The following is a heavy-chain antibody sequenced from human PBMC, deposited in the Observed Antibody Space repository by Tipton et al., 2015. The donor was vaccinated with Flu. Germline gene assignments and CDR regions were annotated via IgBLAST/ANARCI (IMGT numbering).Heavy chain of an antibody. Sequence: TLSLTCTVSGGSVSGGSYYWSWIRQPPGRGLEWIGYIYYSGSTNYNPSLKSRVTISVDTFKNQFSLKLSSVTAADTAVYYCARAPFGAPYDSSGYYSFDYWGQGTLVTVSS. V-gene: IGHV4-61*01. CDR2: IYYSGST. CDR1: GGSVSGGSYY. J-gene: IGHJ4*02. CDR3: ARAPFGAPYDSSGYYSFDY. D-gene: IGHD3-22*01.